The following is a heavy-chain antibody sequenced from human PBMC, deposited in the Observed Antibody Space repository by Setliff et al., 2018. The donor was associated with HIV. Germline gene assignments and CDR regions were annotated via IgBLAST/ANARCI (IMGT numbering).Heavy chain of an antibody. CDR2: IYYSGST. CDR1: GGSFSGYY. V-gene: IGHV4-59*01. J-gene: IGHJ1*01. D-gene: IGHD3-22*01. CDR3: ARSAAYDSSFQH. Sequence: SETLSLTCAVYGGSFSGYYWSWIRQPPGKGLEWIGYIYYSGSTNYNPSLKSRVTISVDTSKNQFSLKLSSVTAADTAVYYCARSAAYDSSFQHWGQGTLVTVSS.